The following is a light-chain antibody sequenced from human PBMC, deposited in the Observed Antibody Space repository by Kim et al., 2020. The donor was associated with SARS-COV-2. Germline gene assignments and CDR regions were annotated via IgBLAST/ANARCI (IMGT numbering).Light chain of an antibody. CDR2: EVR. V-gene: IGLV2-23*02. J-gene: IGLJ1*01. CDR1: SSDVESYSL. Sequence: GQSITLYCTGTSSDVESYSLVSWYQQHPGKAPKLMISEVRNRPSGVSNRFSGSKSGNTASLTISGLQAEDEADYYCCSYAGGSTYVFGTGTKVTVL. CDR3: CSYAGGSTYV.